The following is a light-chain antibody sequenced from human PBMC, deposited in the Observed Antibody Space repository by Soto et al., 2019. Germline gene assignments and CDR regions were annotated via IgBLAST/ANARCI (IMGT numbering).Light chain of an antibody. CDR3: CSYTTTSTFV. CDR1: SSDVGGYNY. J-gene: IGLJ2*01. V-gene: IGLV2-14*03. CDR2: EVF. Sequence: QSVLTQPASVSGSPGQSITISCTVKSSDVGGYNYVSWYQQHPGKVPKLMIYEVFRRPSGISDRFSGSKSGNTASLTISGLQAEDEADYYCCSYTTTSTFVFGGGTKLTVL.